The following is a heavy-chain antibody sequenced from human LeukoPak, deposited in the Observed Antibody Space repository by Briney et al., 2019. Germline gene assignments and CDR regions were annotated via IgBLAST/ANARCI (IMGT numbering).Heavy chain of an antibody. Sequence: KPSETLSLTCTVSGGSISSSSYYWGWIRQPPGKGLEWIGSIYYSGSTYYNPSLKSRVTISVDTSKNQFSLKLSSVTAADTAVYYCARWSYGFGSAYYLDYWGQGTLVTVSS. CDR2: IYYSGST. CDR1: GGSISSSSYY. J-gene: IGHJ4*02. D-gene: IGHD5-18*01. CDR3: ARWSYGFGSAYYLDY. V-gene: IGHV4-39*01.